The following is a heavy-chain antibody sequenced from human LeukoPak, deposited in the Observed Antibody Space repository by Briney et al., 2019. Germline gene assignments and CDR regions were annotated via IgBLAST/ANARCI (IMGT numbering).Heavy chain of an antibody. J-gene: IGHJ4*02. CDR1: GDSVSSNSAT. V-gene: IGHV6-1*01. CDR2: TYYRSKWYN. CDR3: ARGAGINYYDY. Sequence: PSQTLSLTCAISGDSVSSNSATWPWIRQSPSRGLEWLGRTYYRSKWYNDYVVSVRSRISINPDTSKNQFSLHLNSVTPEDTAVYYCARGAGINYYDYWGQGTLVTVSS.